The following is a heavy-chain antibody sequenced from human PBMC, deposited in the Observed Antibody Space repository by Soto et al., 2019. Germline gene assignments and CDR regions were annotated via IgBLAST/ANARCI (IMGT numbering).Heavy chain of an antibody. Sequence: NPSETLSLTCAVYGGSFSGYYWSWIRQPPGKGLEWIGEINHSGSTNYNPSLKSRVTISVDTSKNQFSLKLSSVTAADTAVYYCARGWWSLYNWFDPWGQGTLVTVSS. CDR1: GGSFSGYY. CDR3: ARGWWSLYNWFDP. CDR2: INHSGST. J-gene: IGHJ5*02. D-gene: IGHD2-8*02. V-gene: IGHV4-34*01.